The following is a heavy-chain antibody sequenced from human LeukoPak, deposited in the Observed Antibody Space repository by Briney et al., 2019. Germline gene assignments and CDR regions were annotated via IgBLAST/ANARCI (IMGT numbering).Heavy chain of an antibody. D-gene: IGHD1-26*01. CDR2: ISWNSGSK. V-gene: IGHV3-9*01. J-gene: IGHJ3*02. Sequence: GGSLRLSCAASGFTFDDYAMHWVRQAPGKGLEWVSGISWNSGSKGYADSVKGRFTISRDNAKNSLYLQMNSLRVEDTALYYCAKDRGLGSYYMGAFDIWGQGTMVTVSS. CDR3: AKDRGLGSYYMGAFDI. CDR1: GFTFDDYA.